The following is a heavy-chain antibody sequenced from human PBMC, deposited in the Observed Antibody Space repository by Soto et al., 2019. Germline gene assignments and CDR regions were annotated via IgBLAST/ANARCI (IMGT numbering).Heavy chain of an antibody. CDR2: IYTGGST. V-gene: IGHV3-53*01. D-gene: IGHD4-17*01. CDR1: GFTVSSEY. Sequence: EVQLVESGGGLVQPGGSLRLSCAASGFTVSSEYMSWVRQAPGKGLEWVSVIYTGGSTYYADSVKGRFTFSRDNANNTGYLQMNSLTAEDTAVYYCARAYGGNPALFDPWGQGTLVTVSS. CDR3: ARAYGGNPALFDP. J-gene: IGHJ5*02.